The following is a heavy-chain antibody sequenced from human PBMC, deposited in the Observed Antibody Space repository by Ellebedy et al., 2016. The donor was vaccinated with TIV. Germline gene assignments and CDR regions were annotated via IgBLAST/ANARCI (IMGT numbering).Heavy chain of an antibody. V-gene: IGHV3-30*03. CDR2: ISSDGSNK. D-gene: IGHD3-10*01. CDR1: GFTFRSHG. J-gene: IGHJ4*02. CDR3: ARGGSSGSSDY. Sequence: GESLKISXVASGFTFRSHGIYWVRQAPGKGLECVAVISSDGSNKYYADSVKGRFTISRDNSKNTLYLQMNSLRTDDMAVYYCARGGSSGSSDYWGQGTLVTVSS.